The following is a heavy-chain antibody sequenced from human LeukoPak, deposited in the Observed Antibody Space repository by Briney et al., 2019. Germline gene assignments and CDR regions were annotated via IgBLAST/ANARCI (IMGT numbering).Heavy chain of an antibody. J-gene: IGHJ6*02. CDR2: INPNSGGT. Sequence: ASVKVSCKASGYTFTGYYMHWVRQAPGQGLEWMGWINPNSGGTNYAQKFQGWVTMTTDTSTSTAYMELRSLRSDDTAVYYCARDGGGSYYDYYYGMDVWGQGTTVTVSS. D-gene: IGHD1-26*01. CDR3: ARDGGGSYYDYYYGMDV. CDR1: GYTFTGYY. V-gene: IGHV1-2*04.